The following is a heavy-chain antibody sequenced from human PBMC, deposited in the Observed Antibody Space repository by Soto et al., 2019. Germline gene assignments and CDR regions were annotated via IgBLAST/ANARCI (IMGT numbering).Heavy chain of an antibody. J-gene: IGHJ6*02. CDR3: ARRDYEQLAPYRVDYYGMDV. CDR2: IIPIFGTA. Sequence: GASVKVSCKASGGTFSSYAISWVRQAPGQGLEWMGGIIPIFGTANYAQKFQGRVTITADESTSTAYMELSSLRSEDTAVYYCARRDYEQLAPYRVDYYGMDVWGQGTTVTVSS. CDR1: GGTFSSYA. V-gene: IGHV1-69*13. D-gene: IGHD6-6*01.